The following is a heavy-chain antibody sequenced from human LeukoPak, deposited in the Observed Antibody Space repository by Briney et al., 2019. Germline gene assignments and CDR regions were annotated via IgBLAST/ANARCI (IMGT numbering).Heavy chain of an antibody. Sequence: GGSLRLSCAASGFTFSSYTMSWVRQAPGKGLEWVSTITTSDGNTYYADSVKGRFTISRDNAKNSLYLQMNSLRAEDTAVYYCARGAPGLHYRSIDYWGQGTLVTASS. V-gene: IGHV3-23*01. CDR2: ITTSDGNT. D-gene: IGHD4-11*01. J-gene: IGHJ4*02. CDR3: ARGAPGLHYRSIDY. CDR1: GFTFSSYT.